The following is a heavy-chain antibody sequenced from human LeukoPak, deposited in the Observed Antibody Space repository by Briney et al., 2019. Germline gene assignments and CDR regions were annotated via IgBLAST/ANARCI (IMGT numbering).Heavy chain of an antibody. CDR1: GGSISSYY. V-gene: IGHV4-59*06. D-gene: IGHD5-18*01. CDR3: ARSPAMVNYFDL. Sequence: SETLSLTCTVSGGSISSYYWSWIRQHPGKGLEWIGYIYYSGSTYYNPSLKSRVTISVDTSKNQFSLKLSPVTAADTAVYYCARSPAMVNYFDLWGRGTLVTVSS. CDR2: IYYSGST. J-gene: IGHJ2*01.